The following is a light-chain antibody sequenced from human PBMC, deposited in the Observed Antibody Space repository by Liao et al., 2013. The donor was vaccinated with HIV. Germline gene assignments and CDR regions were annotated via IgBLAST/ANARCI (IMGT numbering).Light chain of an antibody. CDR1: NIGDKS. CDR3: QVWDSNHDHLGVV. V-gene: IGLV3-21*01. CDR2: YDT. Sequence: SYVLTQPPSVSVAPGKTARITCGGNNIGDKSVHWYQQKPGQAPTLVIYYDTNRPSGIPERFSGSNPGITATLTISRVEAGDEADYYCQVWDSNHDHLGVVFGGGTKLTVL. J-gene: IGLJ2*01.